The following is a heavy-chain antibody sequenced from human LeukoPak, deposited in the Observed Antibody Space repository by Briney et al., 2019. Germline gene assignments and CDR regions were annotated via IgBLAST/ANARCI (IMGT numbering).Heavy chain of an antibody. CDR3: ARASPGNSKSYYYYYMDV. D-gene: IGHD4-23*01. J-gene: IGHJ6*03. CDR1: GGSFSGYY. V-gene: IGHV4-34*01. CDR2: INHSGST. Sequence: SETLSLTCAVYGGSFSGYYWSWIRQPPGKGLEWIGEINHSGSTNYNPSLESRVTISVDTSKNQFSLKLSSVTAADTAVYYCARASPGNSKSYYYYYMDVWGKGTTVTISS.